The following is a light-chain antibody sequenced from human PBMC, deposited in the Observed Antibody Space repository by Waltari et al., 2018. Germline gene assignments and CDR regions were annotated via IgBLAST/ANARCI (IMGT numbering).Light chain of an antibody. J-gene: IGLJ2*01. V-gene: IGLV2-23*01. Sequence: QSALTQPASVSGSPGQSITISCTGTSSDVGSSNLVSCYQQFPGKAPKLMIYEATKRPSGVSNRFSGSKSGNTASLTISGLQAEDEADYYCCSYSGSSTLVFGGGTKLTVL. CDR3: CSYSGSSTLV. CDR2: EAT. CDR1: SSDVGSSNL.